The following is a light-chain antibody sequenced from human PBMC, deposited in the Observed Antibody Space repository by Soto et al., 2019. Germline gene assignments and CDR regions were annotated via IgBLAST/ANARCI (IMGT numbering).Light chain of an antibody. CDR1: QTITTW. J-gene: IGKJ5*01. Sequence: IQMTQSPSTLSASVGDRVTITCGAGQTITTWLAWYQHKPGKAPELLIYDASPLQSGVPPRFSGSGFGTEFSLTISGLQPDDSATYYCQQYYSYPPTFGPGTRLEI. V-gene: IGKV1-5*01. CDR3: QQYYSYPPT. CDR2: DAS.